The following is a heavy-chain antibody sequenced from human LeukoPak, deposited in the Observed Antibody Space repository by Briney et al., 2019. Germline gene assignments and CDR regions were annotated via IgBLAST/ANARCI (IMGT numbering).Heavy chain of an antibody. Sequence: ASVTVSCKASGGSFSSYAINWVRQAPGQGLEWMGRIIPIFGITNYAQKLQGRITITADKSTSTAYMELSSLRSEDTAVYYCARDFRRHYDRGGFSHFDYWGQGTLVTVSS. CDR3: ARDFRRHYDRGGFSHFDY. J-gene: IGHJ4*02. V-gene: IGHV1-69*04. CDR2: IIPIFGIT. D-gene: IGHD3-22*01. CDR1: GGSFSSYA.